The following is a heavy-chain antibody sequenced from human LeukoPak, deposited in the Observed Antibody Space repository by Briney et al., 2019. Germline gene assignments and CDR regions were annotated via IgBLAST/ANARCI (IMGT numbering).Heavy chain of an antibody. CDR3: TREVSGSSYFDY. V-gene: IGHV3-74*01. Sequence: PGGSLRLSCAASGFTFSNYWMTWVRQAPGKGLVWVSRINSDGSSRSYVDSVKGRFTISRDNAKNTLYLQMNSLRAEDTAVYYCTREVSGSSYFDYWGQGTLVTVSS. CDR1: GFTFSNYW. CDR2: INSDGSSR. J-gene: IGHJ4*02. D-gene: IGHD1-26*01.